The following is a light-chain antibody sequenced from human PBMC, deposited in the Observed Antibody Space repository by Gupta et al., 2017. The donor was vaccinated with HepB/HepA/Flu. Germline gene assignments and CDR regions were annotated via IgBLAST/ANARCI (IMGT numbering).Light chain of an antibody. CDR2: AAS. CDR1: QSISSY. J-gene: IGKJ5*01. Sequence: DIKMTPSPSSLSGSVGDRVTITCRASQSISSYLNWYQQKPGKAPKLLIYAASSLQSGVPSRFSGSGSGTDFTLTISSLQPEDFATYYCQQSYSTLITFGQGTRLEIK. V-gene: IGKV1-39*01. CDR3: QQSYSTLIT.